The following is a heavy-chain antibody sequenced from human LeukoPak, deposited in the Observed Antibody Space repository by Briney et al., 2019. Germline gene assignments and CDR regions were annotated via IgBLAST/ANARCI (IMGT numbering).Heavy chain of an antibody. CDR3: ASHNYDFIWGSYRYAPYYFDY. CDR1: GFTFSSFY. CDR2: INQGGGET. V-gene: IGHV3-7*01. D-gene: IGHD3-16*02. J-gene: IGHJ4*02. Sequence: GGSLRLSCTVSGFTFSSFYMSWVRQAPGKGLEWVANINQGGGETNYVDSVKGRFTISRDNAKNSLYLQMNSLRAEDTAVYYCASHNYDFIWGSYRYAPYYFDYWGQGTLVTVSS.